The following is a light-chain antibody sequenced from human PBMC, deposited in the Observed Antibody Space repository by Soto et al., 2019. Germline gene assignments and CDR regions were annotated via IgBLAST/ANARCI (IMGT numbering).Light chain of an antibody. V-gene: IGKV1-5*01. J-gene: IGKJ4*01. Sequence: DIQMTQSPSSLSASVGDRVTITCRASQGISSWLAWYQQKPGKATKLLIYDASSLESGVPSRFSGSGSGTEFTLTIRSLQPEDFATYYCKQLNSYPLTFGGGTTVDLK. CDR2: DAS. CDR3: KQLNSYPLT. CDR1: QGISSW.